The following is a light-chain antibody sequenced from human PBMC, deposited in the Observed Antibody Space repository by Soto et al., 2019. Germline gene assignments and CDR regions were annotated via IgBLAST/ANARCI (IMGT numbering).Light chain of an antibody. V-gene: IGLV2-14*01. J-gene: IGLJ1*01. CDR1: SSDVGAYNF. Sequence: QSALTQPASVSGSPGQSITISCTGTSSDVGAYNFVSWYQQFPGKAPKLMIYEVSNRPSGVSDRFSGSKSGNTASLTISGLQAEDEADYYCCSYTSSSTSFVFGTGTKLTVL. CDR3: CSYTSSSTSFV. CDR2: EVS.